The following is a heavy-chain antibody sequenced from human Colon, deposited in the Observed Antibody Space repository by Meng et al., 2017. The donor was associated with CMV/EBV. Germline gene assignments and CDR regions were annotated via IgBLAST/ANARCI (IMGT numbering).Heavy chain of an antibody. J-gene: IGHJ6*02. CDR1: GFTFSSYS. CDR3: ATGGVVQLDPMDV. CDR2: ISRSSSTI. V-gene: IGHV3-48*04. Sequence: GGSLRLSCAASGFTFSSYSMNWVRQPPGKGLEWVSYISRSSSTIFYADSVKGRFTISRGNAKNSLYLQMNSLRAEDTAVYYCATGGVVQLDPMDVWGQGTTVTVSS. D-gene: IGHD1-1*01.